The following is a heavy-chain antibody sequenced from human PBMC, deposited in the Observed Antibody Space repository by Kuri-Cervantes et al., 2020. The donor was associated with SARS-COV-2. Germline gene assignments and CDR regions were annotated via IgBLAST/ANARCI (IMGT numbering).Heavy chain of an antibody. CDR1: GFIFSDYY. V-gene: IGHV3-11*04. CDR3: ARARGEYCSGGSCYSGEDV. CDR2: ISSSGSTM. Sequence: GESLKISCSTSGFIFSDYYMSWIRQAPGKGLEWVSYISSSGSTMYYADYVNGRFTIYRDNAKNTLDLQMNSLRAEDTAVYYCARARGEYCSGGSCYSGEDVCDQATTTVSS. J-gene: IGHJ6*02. D-gene: IGHD2-15*01.